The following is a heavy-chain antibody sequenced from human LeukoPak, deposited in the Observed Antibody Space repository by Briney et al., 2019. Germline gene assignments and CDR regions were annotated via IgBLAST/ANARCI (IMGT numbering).Heavy chain of an antibody. D-gene: IGHD5-18*01. CDR2: ISSSSSYI. CDR3: ARGENNYGYYYFDY. J-gene: IGHJ4*02. CDR1: GFTFSSYS. V-gene: IGHV3-21*01. Sequence: PGGPLRLSCAASGFTFSSYSMNWVRQAPGKGLEWVSSISSSSSYIYYADSVEGRFTISRDNAKNSLYLQMNSLRAEDTAVYYCARGENNYGYYYFDYWGQGTLVTVSS.